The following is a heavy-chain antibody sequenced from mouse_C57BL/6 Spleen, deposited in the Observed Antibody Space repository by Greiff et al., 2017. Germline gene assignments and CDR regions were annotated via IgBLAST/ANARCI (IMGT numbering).Heavy chain of an antibody. CDR3: ARSDGYSFAY. CDR1: GFTFSDYY. Sequence: DVHLVESGGGLVQPGGSLKLSCAASGFTFSDYYMYWVRQTPEKRLEWVAYISNGGGSTYYPDTVKGRFTISRDNAKNTLYLQMSRLKSEDTAMYYCARSDGYSFAYWGQGTLVTVSA. D-gene: IGHD2-3*01. CDR2: ISNGGGST. V-gene: IGHV5-12*01. J-gene: IGHJ3*01.